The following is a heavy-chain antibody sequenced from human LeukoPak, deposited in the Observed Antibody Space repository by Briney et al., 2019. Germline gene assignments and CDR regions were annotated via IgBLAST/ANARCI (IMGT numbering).Heavy chain of an antibody. CDR2: INHSGST. V-gene: IGHV4-34*01. Sequence: SETLSLTCAVYGGSFSGYYWSWIRQPPGKGLEWIGEINHSGSTNYNPSLKSRVTISVDTSKNQFSLKLSSVTAADTAVYYCARRYCTNGVCYKEGDNWFNPWGQGTLVTVSS. CDR1: GGSFSGYY. CDR3: ARRYCTNGVCYKEGDNWFNP. D-gene: IGHD2-8*01. J-gene: IGHJ5*02.